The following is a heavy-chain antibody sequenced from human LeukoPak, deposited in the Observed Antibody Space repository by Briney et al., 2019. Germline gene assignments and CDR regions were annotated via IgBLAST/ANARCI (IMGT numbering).Heavy chain of an antibody. V-gene: IGHV3-7*01. CDR2: IIQDGSER. CDR3: AREGASTISHAFDV. J-gene: IGHJ3*01. D-gene: IGHD3-16*01. Sequence: GGSLRLSCAASGFPFSTFWMTWVRQAPGKGLEWVANIIQDGSERYCVDSVKGRFTISRDNAKNSLFLQINSLRAEDTAVYYCAREGASTISHAFDVWGQGTMVTVSS. CDR1: GFPFSTFW.